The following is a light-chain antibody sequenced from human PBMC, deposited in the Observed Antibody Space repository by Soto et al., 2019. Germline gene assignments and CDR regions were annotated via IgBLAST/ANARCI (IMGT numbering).Light chain of an antibody. J-gene: IGKJ4*01. V-gene: IGKV4-1*01. CDR1: QTISYTSINKTY. CDR2: WAS. CDR3: QQYFSYPPT. Sequence: DIVMTQSPDSLAVSLGGRATISCKSSQTISYTSINKTYLAWYQQRPGQPPKLLIYWASIRGSGVPDRLSGSGFGTDFTLTISSLQTEDVAVYYCQQYFSYPPTFGGGTKVDI.